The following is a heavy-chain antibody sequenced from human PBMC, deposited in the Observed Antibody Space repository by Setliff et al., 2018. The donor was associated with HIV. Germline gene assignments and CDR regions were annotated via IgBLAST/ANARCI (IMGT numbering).Heavy chain of an antibody. CDR2: ILFDGIRK. Sequence: PGGSLRLSCAASGFTFSYYGVHWVRQAPGKGLDWVASILFDGIRKYYADSVKGRFTISRDNPRNSLYLQMNSLRVEDTAVYYCARTSIVVAGNDYWGQGTLVTVSS. J-gene: IGHJ4*02. D-gene: IGHD6-19*01. V-gene: IGHV3-30*02. CDR3: ARTSIVVAGNDY. CDR1: GFTFSYYG.